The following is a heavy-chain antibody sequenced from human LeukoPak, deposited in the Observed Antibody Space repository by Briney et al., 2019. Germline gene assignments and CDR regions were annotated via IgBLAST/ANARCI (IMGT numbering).Heavy chain of an antibody. V-gene: IGHV3-33*06. CDR2: IWYDGSNK. CDR3: AKVIRMILPVS. CDR1: GFTFSSYG. Sequence: PGGSLRLSCAASGFTFSSYGMHWVRQAPGKGLEWVAVIWYDGSNKYYADSVKGRFTISRDNSKNTLYLQMNSLRAEGTAVYYCAKVIRMILPVSWGQGTLVTVSS. D-gene: IGHD3-16*01. J-gene: IGHJ4*02.